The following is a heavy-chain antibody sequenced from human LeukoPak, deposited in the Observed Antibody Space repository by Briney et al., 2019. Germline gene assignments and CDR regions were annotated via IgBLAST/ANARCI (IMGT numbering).Heavy chain of an antibody. CDR3: VRDRKNYYFDY. CDR1: GFTFSSYW. Sequence: GGSLRLSCAASGFTFSSYWMHWVRQAPGKGLVWVSRINSDGSSTSYADSVKGRFTISRDNAKNTLYLQMSSLRAEDTAVYYCVRDRKNYYFDYWGQGTLVTVSS. CDR2: INSDGSST. J-gene: IGHJ4*02. V-gene: IGHV3-74*01. D-gene: IGHD1-14*01.